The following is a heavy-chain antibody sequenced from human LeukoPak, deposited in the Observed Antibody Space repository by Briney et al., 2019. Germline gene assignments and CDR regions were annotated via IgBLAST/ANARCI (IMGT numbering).Heavy chain of an antibody. CDR3: ARGRGGWYYDYFDY. CDR1: GGSISSGDYY. J-gene: IGHJ4*02. D-gene: IGHD6-19*01. V-gene: IGHV4-30-4*01. CDR2: IYYSGST. Sequence: PSETLSLTRTVSGGSISSGDYYWSWIRQPPGKGLEWIGYIYYSGSTYYNPSLRSRVTISVDTSKNQFSLKLSSVTAADTAVYYCARGRGGWYYDYFDYWGQGTLVTVSS.